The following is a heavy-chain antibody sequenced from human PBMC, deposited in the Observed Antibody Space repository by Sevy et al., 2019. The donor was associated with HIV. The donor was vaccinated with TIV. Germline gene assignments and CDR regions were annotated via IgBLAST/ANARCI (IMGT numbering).Heavy chain of an antibody. V-gene: IGHV3-30*04. CDR1: GFTFSSYA. CDR2: ISYDGSNK. CDR3: ARDPNNSGYDSVLHYYYYYGMDV. J-gene: IGHJ6*02. D-gene: IGHD5-12*01. Sequence: GGSLRLSCAASGFTFSSYAMHWVRQAPGKGLEWVAVISYDGSNKYYADSVKGRFTISRDNSKNTLYLQMNSLRAEDTAVYYCARDPNNSGYDSVLHYYYYYGMDVWGQGTTVTVSS.